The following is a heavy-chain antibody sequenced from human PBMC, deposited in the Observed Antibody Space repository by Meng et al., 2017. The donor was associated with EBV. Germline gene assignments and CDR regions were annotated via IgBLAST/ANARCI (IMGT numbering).Heavy chain of an antibody. J-gene: IGHJ4*02. V-gene: IGHV1-69*06. CDR3: ARAEIAAAGRLDY. CDR1: GGTFSSYA. D-gene: IGHD6-13*01. Sequence: QGQVWPAGAGGKKPGCPVKVSCKASGGTFSSYAISWVRQAPGQGLEWMGGIIPIFGTANYAQKFQGRVTITADKSTSTAYMELSSLRSEDTAVYYCARAEIAAAGRLDYWGQGTLVTVSS. CDR2: IIPIFGTA.